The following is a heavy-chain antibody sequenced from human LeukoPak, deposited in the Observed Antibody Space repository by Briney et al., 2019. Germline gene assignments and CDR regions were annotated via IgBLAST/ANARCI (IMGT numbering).Heavy chain of an antibody. D-gene: IGHD5-18*01. CDR3: ARDGPQGYSYGNEHENWFDP. Sequence: PGGSLRLSCAASGFTFSSQWMNWVRQAPGKGLEWVSSISSSSSYIYYADSVKGRFTISRDNAKNSLYLQMNSLRAEDTAVYYCARDGPQGYSYGNEHENWFDPWGQGTLVTVSS. CDR1: GFTFSSQW. J-gene: IGHJ5*02. CDR2: ISSSSSYI. V-gene: IGHV3-21*01.